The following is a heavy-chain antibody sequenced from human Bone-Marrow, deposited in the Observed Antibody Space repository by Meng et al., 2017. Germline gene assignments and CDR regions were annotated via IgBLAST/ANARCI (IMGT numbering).Heavy chain of an antibody. CDR2: ISGSSTGSSI. V-gene: IGHV3-11*01. CDR1: GFTFSDYY. D-gene: IGHD4-17*01. Sequence: GGSLRLSCAASGFTFSDYYMSWIRQAPGKGLEWVSYISGSSTGSSIYYADSVRGRFTISRDNGKNSLHLQMNSLRAEDTAMYYCARGFGDYGGLHDAFDIWGQGTMVTVSS. CDR3: ARGFGDYGGLHDAFDI. J-gene: IGHJ3*02.